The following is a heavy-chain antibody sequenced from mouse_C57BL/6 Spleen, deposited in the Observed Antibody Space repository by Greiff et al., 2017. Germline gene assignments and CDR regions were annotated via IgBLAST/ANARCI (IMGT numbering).Heavy chain of an antibody. D-gene: IGHD1-1*01. CDR2: IDPENGDT. V-gene: IGHV14-4*01. Sequence: EVKLQQSGAELVRPGASVKLSCTASGFNIKDDYMHWVKQRPEQGLEWIGWIDPENGDTEYASKFQGKATITADTSSNTAYLQLSSLTSEDTAVYYCTTDYYGSSQYYFDYWGQGTTLTVSS. CDR3: TTDYYGSSQYYFDY. CDR1: GFNIKDDY. J-gene: IGHJ2*01.